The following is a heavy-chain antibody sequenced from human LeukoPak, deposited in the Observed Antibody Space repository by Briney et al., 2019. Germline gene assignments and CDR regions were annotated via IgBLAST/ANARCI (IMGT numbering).Heavy chain of an antibody. D-gene: IGHD3-22*01. Sequence: PGGSLRLSCAASGFTFSSYWMSWVRQAPGKGLEWVANIKQDGSEKYYVDSVKGRLTISRDNAKNSLYLQMNSLRAEDTAVYYCARDQGDDSSGSVDYWGQGTLVTVSS. J-gene: IGHJ4*02. CDR1: GFTFSSYW. CDR2: IKQDGSEK. CDR3: ARDQGDDSSGSVDY. V-gene: IGHV3-7*03.